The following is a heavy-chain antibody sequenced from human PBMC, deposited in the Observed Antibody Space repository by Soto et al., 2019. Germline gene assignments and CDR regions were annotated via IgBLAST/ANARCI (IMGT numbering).Heavy chain of an antibody. V-gene: IGHV3-9*01. CDR3: VKDESINWYSGDFSH. Sequence: EVQLVESGGGLVQPGRSLRLSCAASGFNFDDYAMHWVRQVPGKGLEWVSGINWNSGSIGYGDSVKGRFAISRDNAKNSVHLQMTSLSAEDPAFYYCVKDESINWYSGDFSHWGQGTLVSVSS. D-gene: IGHD6-13*01. J-gene: IGHJ1*01. CDR1: GFNFDDYA. CDR2: INWNSGSI.